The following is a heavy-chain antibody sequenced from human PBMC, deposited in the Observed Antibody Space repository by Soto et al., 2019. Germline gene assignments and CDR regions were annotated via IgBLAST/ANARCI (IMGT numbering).Heavy chain of an antibody. CDR1: GYTFTGYY. D-gene: IGHD3-10*01. CDR3: AREAKAMVRGGHFDY. CDR2: INPNSGGT. J-gene: IGHJ4*02. V-gene: IGHV1-2*02. Sequence: ASVKVSCKASGYTFTGYYMYWVRQAPGQGLEWMGWINPNSGGTNYAQKFQGRVTMTRDTSISTAYMELSRLRSDDTAVYYCAREAKAMVRGGHFDYWGQGTLVTVSS.